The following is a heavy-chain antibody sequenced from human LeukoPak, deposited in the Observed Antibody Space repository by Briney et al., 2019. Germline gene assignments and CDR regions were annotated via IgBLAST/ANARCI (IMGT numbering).Heavy chain of an antibody. CDR3: VGQDYVQDSNGNSHYFRC. D-gene: IGHD3-22*01. CDR1: HRSIVWDY. J-gene: IGHJ4*02. Sequence: TSETLSLTCAVSHRSIVWDYWGSIRQSAGKGLEWIGRIYKSGSTNYNPSFRSRVTMSVDTSKNQFSLSVTSVTAADTAVYYCVGQDYVQDSNGNSHYFRCWGQGSLVTVSS. V-gene: IGHV4-4*07. CDR2: IYKSGST.